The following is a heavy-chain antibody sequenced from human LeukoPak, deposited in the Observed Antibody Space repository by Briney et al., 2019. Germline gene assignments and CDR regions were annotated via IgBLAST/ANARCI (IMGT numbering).Heavy chain of an antibody. D-gene: IGHD1-14*01. CDR1: GFTFSSYA. CDR3: ANHAYHYYFDY. V-gene: IGHV3-23*01. CDR2: ISGSGSDT. Sequence: PGGSLRLSCEASGFTFSSYAMSWVRQAPGKGLEWVSAISGSGSDTYYADSVKGRFTISRDNSKSTLYLQMNSLRAEDTALYYCANHAYHYYFDYWGQGTLVTVSS. J-gene: IGHJ4*02.